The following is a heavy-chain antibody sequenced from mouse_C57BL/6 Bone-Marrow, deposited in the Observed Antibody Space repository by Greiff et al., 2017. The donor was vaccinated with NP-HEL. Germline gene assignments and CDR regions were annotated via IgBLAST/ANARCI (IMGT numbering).Heavy chain of an antibody. CDR3: SEDAAVYYWAWWLFAY. D-gene: IGHD1-1*02. V-gene: IGHV1-87*01. CDR1: YTFSRRVH. Sequence: QVQLKESGPELARPWASVKISCQAFYTFSRRVHFAIRDTNYWMQWVKQRTGQGLEGIGTFYPGNGGTSYKHKFKGKATLTADKSSSTAYMQLSSLTSEDAAVYYWAWWLFAYWGQGTLVTVSA. J-gene: IGHJ3*01. CDR2: GQGLEGIG.